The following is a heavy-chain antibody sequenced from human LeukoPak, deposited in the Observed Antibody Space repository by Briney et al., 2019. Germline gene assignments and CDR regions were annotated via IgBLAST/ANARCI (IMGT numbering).Heavy chain of an antibody. J-gene: IGHJ3*02. CDR1: GGSISSGDYY. CDR3: ARAPETMVRGVIPHAFDI. CDR2: IYYSGST. V-gene: IGHV4-30-4*01. D-gene: IGHD3-10*01. Sequence: SETLSLTCTVSGGSISSGDYYWSWIRQPPGKGLEWIGYIYYSGSTYYNPSLKSRVTIPVDTSKNQFSLKLSSVTAADTAVYYCARAPETMVRGVIPHAFDIWGQGTMVTVSS.